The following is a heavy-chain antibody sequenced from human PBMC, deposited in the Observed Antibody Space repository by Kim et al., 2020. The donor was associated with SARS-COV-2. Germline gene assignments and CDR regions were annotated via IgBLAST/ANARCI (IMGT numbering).Heavy chain of an antibody. Sequence: CPASGFTFSSYAMSWVRQAPGKGLEWVSAISGSGGRSTYYADSVKGRFTISRDNSKNTLYLQMNSLRAEDTAVYYCAKDLAIFGAATGSFDYWGQGTLVTVSS. CDR3: AKDLAIFGAATGSFDY. CDR2: ISGSGGRST. D-gene: IGHD3-3*01. J-gene: IGHJ4*02. CDR1: GFTFSSYA. V-gene: IGHV3-23*01.